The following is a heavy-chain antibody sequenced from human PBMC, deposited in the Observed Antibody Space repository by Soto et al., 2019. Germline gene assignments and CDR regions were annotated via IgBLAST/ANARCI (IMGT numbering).Heavy chain of an antibody. D-gene: IGHD2-15*01. CDR2: ISGSGSIC. Sequence: EVLLVESGGGLVQPGGSLRLSCAASGFTFSTYAMHWVRRAPGKGLEWISYISGSGSICYYADSVKGRFTISRDNAKNSLSLQMNSLRVEDTAVYYCSRAVGANLWGQGTRVTVSS. CDR3: SRAVGANL. J-gene: IGHJ5*02. CDR1: GFTFSTYA. V-gene: IGHV3-48*03.